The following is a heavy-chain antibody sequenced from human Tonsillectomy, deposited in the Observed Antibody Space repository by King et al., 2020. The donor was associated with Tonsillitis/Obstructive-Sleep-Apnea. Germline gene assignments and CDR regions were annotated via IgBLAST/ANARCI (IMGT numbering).Heavy chain of an antibody. V-gene: IGHV3-48*03. CDR2: ISSSGSTI. D-gene: IGHD2-8*01. Sequence: QLVQSGGGLVQPGGSLRLSCAASGFTFSSYEVNWVRQAPGKGLEWVSYISSSGSTIYYADSVKGRFTISRDNAKNSLYLQMNSLRAEDTAVYYCARGMVCASLDYWGQGTLITVSS. CDR3: ARGMVCASLDY. J-gene: IGHJ4*02. CDR1: GFTFSSYE.